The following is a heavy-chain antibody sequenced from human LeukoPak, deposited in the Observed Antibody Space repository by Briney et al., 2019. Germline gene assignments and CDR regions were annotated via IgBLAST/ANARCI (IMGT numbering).Heavy chain of an antibody. J-gene: IGHJ6*02. D-gene: IGHD3-3*01. CDR3: ARGLGDFWSGPVNYYYGMDV. CDR1: GGSFSGYY. V-gene: IGHV4-34*01. Sequence: PSETLSLTCAVYGGSFSGYYWSWIRQPPGKGLEWIGEINHSGSTNYNPSLKSRVTISVDTSKNQFSLKLSSVTAADTAVYYCARGLGDFWSGPVNYYYGMDVWGQGTTVTVSS. CDR2: INHSGST.